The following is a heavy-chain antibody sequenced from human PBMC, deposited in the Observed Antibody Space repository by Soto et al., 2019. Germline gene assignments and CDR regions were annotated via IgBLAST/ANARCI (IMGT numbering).Heavy chain of an antibody. J-gene: IGHJ6*02. D-gene: IGHD2-8*01. CDR3: ARRVYCTNGVCYYGMDV. CDR2: IYHSGST. CDR1: GGSISSSNW. V-gene: IGHV4-4*02. Sequence: QVQLQESGPGLVKPSGTLSLTCAVSGGSISSSNWWTWVRQPPGKGLEWIGEIYHSGSTNYTPSLKSRVTISVDTSKNQFSLKLSSVTAADTAVYYCARRVYCTNGVCYYGMDVWGQGTTVTVSS.